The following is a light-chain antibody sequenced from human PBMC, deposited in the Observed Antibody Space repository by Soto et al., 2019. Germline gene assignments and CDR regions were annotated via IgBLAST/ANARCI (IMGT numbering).Light chain of an antibody. CDR3: AAWDYSQSGANV. CDR2: WNN. V-gene: IGLV1-47*01. J-gene: IGLJ1*01. Sequence: QSVLTQPPSASGTPGQRVTISCSGSSSNIGSNYVYWYQQLPGTAPKLLIYWNNQRPSGVPARFSGSKSGTSASLAISGLRSEDEADYYCAAWDYSQSGANVFGTGTKLTVL. CDR1: SSNIGSNY.